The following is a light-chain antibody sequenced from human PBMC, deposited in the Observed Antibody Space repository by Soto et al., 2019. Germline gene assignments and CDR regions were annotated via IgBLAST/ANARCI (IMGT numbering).Light chain of an antibody. V-gene: IGKV4-1*01. CDR1: QSFLFSSNNKNY. CDR2: WAS. Sequence: IVMTHAPYSLAVSLGTRATITCQSIQSFLFSSNNKNYLAWYQQKPGQPPKVLIYWASTRESGVPDRFSGSGSGTDSTLTISALQAEDVALYYCQHYHTPPLPFGGVAKV. CDR3: QHYHTPPLP. J-gene: IGKJ4*01.